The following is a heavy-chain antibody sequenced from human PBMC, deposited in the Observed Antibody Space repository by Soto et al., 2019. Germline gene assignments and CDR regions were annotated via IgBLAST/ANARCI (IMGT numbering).Heavy chain of an antibody. CDR2: IYYSGST. CDR3: ATVPTYYYDRSGYANAFDM. D-gene: IGHD3-22*01. Sequence: QVQLQESGPGLMKPSQTLSLTCTVSGGSINSGDYYWSWIRQPPGKGLEWIGYIYYSGSTYHNPSLKSRINISVDTSKNQFSLKLSSVTAADTAVYYCATVPTYYYDRSGYANAFDMWGQGTMVTVSS. V-gene: IGHV4-30-4*01. CDR1: GGSINSGDYY. J-gene: IGHJ3*02.